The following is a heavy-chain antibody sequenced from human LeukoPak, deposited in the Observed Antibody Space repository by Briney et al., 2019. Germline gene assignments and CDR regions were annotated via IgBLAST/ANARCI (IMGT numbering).Heavy chain of an antibody. CDR3: ARSPYFGVVTPDY. J-gene: IGHJ4*02. V-gene: IGHV1-69*05. CDR2: IIPIFGTA. Sequence: SVKVSCKASGGTFSSYAISWVREAPGQGLEWMGRIIPIFGTANYAQKFQGRVTLTTDESTSTAYMELSSLRSEDTAVYYCARSPYFGVVTPDYWGQGTLVTVSS. D-gene: IGHD3-3*01. CDR1: GGTFSSYA.